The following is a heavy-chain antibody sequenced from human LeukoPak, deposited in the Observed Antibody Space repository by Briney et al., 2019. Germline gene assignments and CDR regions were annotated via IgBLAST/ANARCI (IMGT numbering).Heavy chain of an antibody. V-gene: IGHV4-39*07. Sequence: SETLSLTCSVSGGSISSSSHYWGWIRQPPGKGLEWIGSINYSGSTYYNPSLKSRVTISVDTSKSQVSLKLTSLTAADTAVYHCARAQYLDYWGQGTLVTVSS. D-gene: IGHD2-2*02. J-gene: IGHJ4*02. CDR3: ARAQYLDY. CDR1: GGSISSSSHY. CDR2: INYSGST.